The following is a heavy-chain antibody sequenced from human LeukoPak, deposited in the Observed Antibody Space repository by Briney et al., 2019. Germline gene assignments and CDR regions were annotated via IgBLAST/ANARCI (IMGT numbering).Heavy chain of an antibody. Sequence: SQTLSLTCAISGDSVSCSSAAWNWIRHSPSRGLEWLGRTYYRSKWYNDYAVSVKSRITINPDTSKKQFSLQLNSVTPEDTAVYYCARDLFPGATSYGWFDPWGQGTLVTVSS. CDR1: GDSVSCSSAA. J-gene: IGHJ5*02. D-gene: IGHD1-26*01. V-gene: IGHV6-1*01. CDR3: ARDLFPGATSYGWFDP. CDR2: TYYRSKWYN.